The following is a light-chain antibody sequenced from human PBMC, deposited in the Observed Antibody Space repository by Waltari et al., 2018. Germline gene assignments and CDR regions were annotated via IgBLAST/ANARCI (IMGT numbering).Light chain of an antibody. Sequence: EIVLTQSPGTLSLSPGDSATLSCRASQSVTRALAWYQQKPGQAPRLLNYGAPNRATGIPDRFSGSGSGTDFSLTIISLEPEDFAVYYCQHYLRLPVTFGQGTKVEV. CDR1: QSVTRA. CDR2: GAP. CDR3: QHYLRLPVT. V-gene: IGKV3-20*01. J-gene: IGKJ1*01.